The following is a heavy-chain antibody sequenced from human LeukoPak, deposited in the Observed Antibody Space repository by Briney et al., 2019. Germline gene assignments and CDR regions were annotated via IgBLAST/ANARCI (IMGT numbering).Heavy chain of an antibody. J-gene: IGHJ4*02. CDR1: GGSISSSSYY. Sequence: SETLSLTCTVSGGSISSSSYYWSSIRQPPGKGLEWIGSIYYSGSTYYNPSLKSRVTISVDTSKNQFSLKLSSVTAADTAVYYCARLDRQLARFYGHFDYWGQGTLVTVSS. CDR2: IYYSGST. CDR3: ARLDRQLARFYGHFDY. D-gene: IGHD6-6*01. V-gene: IGHV4-39*01.